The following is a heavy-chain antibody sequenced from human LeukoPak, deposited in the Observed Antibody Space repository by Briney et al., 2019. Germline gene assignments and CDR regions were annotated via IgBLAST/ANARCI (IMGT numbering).Heavy chain of an antibody. CDR2: IYHSGNS. CDR3: ASRYGSPLYFFDY. Sequence: SGTLSLTCAVSGGSISSSNWWSWVRQPPGKGLEWIGEIYHSGNSNYNPSLKSRVTISVDKSKSQFSLKLSSATAADTAVYYCASRYGSPLYFFDYWGQGTLVTVSS. D-gene: IGHD3-10*01. J-gene: IGHJ4*02. CDR1: GGSISSSNW. V-gene: IGHV4-4*02.